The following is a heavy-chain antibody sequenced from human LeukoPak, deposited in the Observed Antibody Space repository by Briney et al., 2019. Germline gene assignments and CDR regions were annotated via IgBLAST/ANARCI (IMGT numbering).Heavy chain of an antibody. J-gene: IGHJ5*02. Sequence: SETLSLTCTVSGYSISSGYYWGWIRQPPGKGLEWIGSIYHSGSTYYNPSLKSRVTISVDTSKNQFSLKLSSVTAADTAVYYCARDAASITMVRGLNWFDPWGQGTLVTVSS. D-gene: IGHD3-10*01. V-gene: IGHV4-38-2*02. CDR1: GYSISSGYY. CDR3: ARDAASITMVRGLNWFDP. CDR2: IYHSGST.